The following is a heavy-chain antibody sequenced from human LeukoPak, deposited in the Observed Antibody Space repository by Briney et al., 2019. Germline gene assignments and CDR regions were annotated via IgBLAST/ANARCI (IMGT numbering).Heavy chain of an antibody. V-gene: IGHV3-53*01. CDR1: DFTVSSNY. J-gene: IGHJ6*03. D-gene: IGHD3-10*01. CDR3: ARYRRVRGVPDYMDV. CDR2: IHKNAIT. Sequence: QPGGSLRLSCAASDFTVSSNYMTWVRQPPGKGLGWVSVIHKNAITSYADTMRGRFTISRDNSKNTLYLQMNNLRVDDTAVDYCARYRRVRGVPDYMDVWGKGTTVTVYS.